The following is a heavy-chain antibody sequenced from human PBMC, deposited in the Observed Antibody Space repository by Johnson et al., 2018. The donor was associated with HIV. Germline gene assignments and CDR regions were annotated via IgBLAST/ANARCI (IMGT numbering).Heavy chain of an antibody. D-gene: IGHD6-13*01. J-gene: IGHJ3*02. CDR1: GFTVSGNY. CDR2: IYSGGST. V-gene: IGHV3-66*02. CDR3: ALLRGAAGDDAFDI. Sequence: VQLVESGGGLVQPGGSLRLSCAASGFTVSGNYMSWVRQAPGKGLEWVSVIYSGGSTYYADSVKGRFTISRDNSKNTLYLQMNSLRAEDTAVYYCALLRGAAGDDAFDIWGQGTMVTVSS.